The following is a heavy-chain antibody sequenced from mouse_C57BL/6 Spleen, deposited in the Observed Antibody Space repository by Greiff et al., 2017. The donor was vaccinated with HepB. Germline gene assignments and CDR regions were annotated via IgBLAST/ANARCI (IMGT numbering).Heavy chain of an antibody. D-gene: IGHD1-1*01. CDR3: ARLHYYGSSYGYFDV. CDR1: GYSFTDYN. V-gene: IGHV1-39*01. J-gene: IGHJ1*03. CDR2: INPNYGTT. Sequence: EVKLVESGPELVKPGASVKISCKASGYSFTDYNMNWVKQSNGKSLEWIGVINPNYGTTSYNQKFKGKATLTVDQSSSTAYMQLNSLTSEDSAVYYCARLHYYGSSYGYFDVWGTGTTVTVSS.